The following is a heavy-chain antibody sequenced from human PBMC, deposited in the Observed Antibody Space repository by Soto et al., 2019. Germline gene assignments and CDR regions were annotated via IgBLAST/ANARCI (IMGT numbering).Heavy chain of an antibody. Sequence: LSLTCAVSGGSISSSNWLSWVLQPPGKGLEWIGEIYHSGSTNYNPSLKSRVTISVDKSKNQFSLKLSSVTAADTAVYYCARETIAVAGTSWDYFDYWGQGTLVTVSS. J-gene: IGHJ4*02. V-gene: IGHV4-4*02. CDR3: ARETIAVAGTSWDYFDY. CDR1: GGSISSSNW. D-gene: IGHD6-19*01. CDR2: IYHSGST.